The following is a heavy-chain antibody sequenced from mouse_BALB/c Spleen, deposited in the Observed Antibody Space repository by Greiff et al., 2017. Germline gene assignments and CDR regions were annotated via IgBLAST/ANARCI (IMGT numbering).Heavy chain of an antibody. Sequence: EVQLEQSGAGLVTPGASVKLSCTASGFTFNDYYMHWVQQRPEQGLEWLGGIDPENGNTKYYPKFHGKASITADSSSNTSYRLRSSQTAEDTAVYCGDGEGNCGAMDYWGEGTTVTVSS. CDR3: DGEGNCGAMDY. J-gene: IGHJ4*01. CDR1: GFTFNDYY. V-gene: IGHV14-1*02. D-gene: IGHD2-3*01. CDR2: IDPENGNT.